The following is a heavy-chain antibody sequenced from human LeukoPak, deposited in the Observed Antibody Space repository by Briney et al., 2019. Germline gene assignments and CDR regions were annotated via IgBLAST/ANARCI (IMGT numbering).Heavy chain of an antibody. D-gene: IGHD5/OR15-5a*01. Sequence: GGSLGLSCVASGFMFSDHAFHWVRQSPDKGLEWVALIGSDGSKKYYADSVQGRFTVSRENSKNTLFLQMNTLRADDTAVYFCARQMTSTRLFDSWGQGTLVTVSS. CDR3: ARQMTSTRLFDS. CDR1: GFMFSDHA. V-gene: IGHV3-30*04. CDR2: IGSDGSKK. J-gene: IGHJ4*02.